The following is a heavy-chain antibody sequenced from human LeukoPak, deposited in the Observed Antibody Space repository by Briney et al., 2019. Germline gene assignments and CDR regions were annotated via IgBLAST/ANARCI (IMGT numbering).Heavy chain of an antibody. V-gene: IGHV3-23*01. CDR3: AKDGDTYYYGSGNYYMDV. J-gene: IGHJ6*03. Sequence: GGSLRLSCAASGFTFSSYAMSWVRQAPGKGLEWVSAISGSGGSTYYADSVKGRFTISRDNSKNTLYLQMNSLRAEDTAVYYCAKDGDTYYYGSGNYYMDVWGKGTTVTVSS. CDR1: GFTFSSYA. CDR2: ISGSGGST. D-gene: IGHD3-10*01.